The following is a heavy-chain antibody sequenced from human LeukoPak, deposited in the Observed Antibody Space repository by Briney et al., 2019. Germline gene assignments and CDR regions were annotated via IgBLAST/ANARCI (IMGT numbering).Heavy chain of an antibody. D-gene: IGHD3-3*02. Sequence: GGSLRLSCAASGFTFSSYGMHWVRQAPGKGLEWVAVISYDGSDKYYADSVKGRSTISRDNSKNTLYLQMNSLRAEDTAVYYCGNHFPHFDYWGQGTLVTVSS. J-gene: IGHJ4*02. V-gene: IGHV3-30*18. CDR1: GFTFSSYG. CDR2: ISYDGSDK. CDR3: GNHFPHFDY.